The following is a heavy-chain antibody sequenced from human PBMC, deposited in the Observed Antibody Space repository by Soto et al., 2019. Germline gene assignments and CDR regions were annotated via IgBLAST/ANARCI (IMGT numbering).Heavy chain of an antibody. Sequence: QVHLVQSGAEVKKPGASVKVSCKGSGYTFTTYGITWVRQAPGQGLERLGWISAHDGNTNYAQKLQGRVTVTRDTSTSTACLELTSLRSDDTAVYYGARGRYGDYWGQGALVTVSS. J-gene: IGHJ4*02. CDR1: GYTFTTYG. CDR3: ARGRYGDY. D-gene: IGHD1-26*01. V-gene: IGHV1-18*01. CDR2: ISAHDGNT.